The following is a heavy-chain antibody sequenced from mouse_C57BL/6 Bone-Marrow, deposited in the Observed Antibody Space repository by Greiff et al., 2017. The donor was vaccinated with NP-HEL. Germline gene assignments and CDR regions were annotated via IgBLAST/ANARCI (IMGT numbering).Heavy chain of an antibody. CDR2: ISNGGGST. V-gene: IGHV5-12*01. CDR1: GFTFSDYY. Sequence: EVQVVESGGGLVQPGGSLKLSCAASGFTFSDYYMYWVRQTPEKRLEWVAYISNGGGSTYYPDTVKGRFTISRDNAKNTLYLQMSRLKSEDTAMYYCARMELFAYWGQGTLVTVSA. CDR3: ARMELFAY. J-gene: IGHJ3*01.